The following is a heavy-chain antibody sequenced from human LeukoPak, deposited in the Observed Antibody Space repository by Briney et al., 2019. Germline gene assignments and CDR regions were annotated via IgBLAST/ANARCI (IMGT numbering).Heavy chain of an antibody. Sequence: SETLSLTCTVSGASISTSSYYWSCIRQPAGKGLEWIGRIYASGSTNYNPSLKSRVTISVDTSKNQFSLKLSSMTAADTAVYYCARELRFLDLYFDYWGPGTLVTVSS. CDR1: GASISTSSYY. V-gene: IGHV4-61*02. D-gene: IGHD3-3*01. CDR2: IYASGST. J-gene: IGHJ4*02. CDR3: ARELRFLDLYFDY.